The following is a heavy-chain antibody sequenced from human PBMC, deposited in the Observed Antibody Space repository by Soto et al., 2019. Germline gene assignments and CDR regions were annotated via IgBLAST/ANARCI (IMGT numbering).Heavy chain of an antibody. Sequence: QVQLVQSGAEMKKPGASVKLSCKTSGINYNTYAIHWVREAPGQGLEWMGWINAGNGDTRYSQNFQGRVTLTRDTSARTVYMDLDSLKSEDTGVYYCARAIRGYVTWGQGTLVTVSS. CDR1: GINYNTYA. J-gene: IGHJ4*02. CDR2: INAGNGDT. D-gene: IGHD6-25*01. V-gene: IGHV1-3*01. CDR3: ARAIRGYVT.